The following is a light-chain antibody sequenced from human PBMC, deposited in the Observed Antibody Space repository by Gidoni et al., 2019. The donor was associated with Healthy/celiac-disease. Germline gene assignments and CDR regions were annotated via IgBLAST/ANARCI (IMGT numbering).Light chain of an antibody. Sequence: QSALTPPASVSESPGQSITISCTGTSSYVGSYNLVPWYQQHTGKAPKLMIYEGSKRPSGVSNRFSGSKSGNTASLTISGLQAEDEADYYCCSYAGSSTLYVFGTGTKVTVL. V-gene: IGLV2-23*01. CDR2: EGS. J-gene: IGLJ1*01. CDR3: CSYAGSSTLYV. CDR1: SSYVGSYNL.